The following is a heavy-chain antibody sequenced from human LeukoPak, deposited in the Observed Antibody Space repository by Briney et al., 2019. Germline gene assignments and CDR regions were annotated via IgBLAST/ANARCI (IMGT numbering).Heavy chain of an antibody. J-gene: IGHJ5*02. V-gene: IGHV1-69*04. CDR3: ARDLGSSITIFGVVPRNGFDP. CDR2: IIPILGIA. CDR1: GGTFSSYA. Sequence: ASVKVSCKASGGTFSSYAISWVRQAPGQGLEWMGRIIPILGIANYAQKFQGRVTITADKSTSTAYMELSSLRSEDTAVYYCARDLGSSITIFGVVPRNGFDPWGQGTLVTVSS. D-gene: IGHD3-3*01.